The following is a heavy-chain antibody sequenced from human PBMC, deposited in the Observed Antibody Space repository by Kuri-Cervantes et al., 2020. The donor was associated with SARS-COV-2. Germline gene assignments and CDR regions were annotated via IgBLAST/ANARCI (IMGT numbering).Heavy chain of an antibody. J-gene: IGHJ3*02. CDR1: GFTFSSYA. Sequence: GGSLRLSCAASGFTFSSYAMSWVRQAPGKGLEWVSAISGSGGSTYYADSVKGRFTISRDNSKNTLYLQMNSLRAEDTAVYYCARDTLRRGHNDAFDIWGQGTMVTVSS. CDR3: ARDTLRRGHNDAFDI. D-gene: IGHD5-18*01. V-gene: IGHV3-23*01. CDR2: ISGSGGST.